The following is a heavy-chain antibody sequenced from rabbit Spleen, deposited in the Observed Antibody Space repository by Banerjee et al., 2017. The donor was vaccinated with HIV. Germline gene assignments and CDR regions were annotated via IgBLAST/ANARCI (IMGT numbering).Heavy chain of an antibody. D-gene: IGHD1-1*01. CDR1: GFDLSSYG. CDR3: VRDLAAVIGWNFKL. Sequence: QEQLKETGGGLVQPGGSLTLSCKASGFDLSSYGVSWVRQAPGKGLEWIGYIDPLFGTTYYANWVNGRFTISSHNAQNTLYLQLNSLTAADTATYFCVRDLAAVIGWNFKLWGQGTLVTVS. V-gene: IGHV1S47*01. J-gene: IGHJ4*01. CDR2: IDPLFGTT.